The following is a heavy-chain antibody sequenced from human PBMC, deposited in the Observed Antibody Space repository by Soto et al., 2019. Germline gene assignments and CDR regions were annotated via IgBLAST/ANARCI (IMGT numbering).Heavy chain of an antibody. J-gene: IGHJ3*02. V-gene: IGHV5-51*01. Sequence: GESLKISCKGSGYSFTSYWIGWVRQMPGKGLEWMGIIYPGDSDTRYSPSFQGQVTISADKSISTAYLQWSSLKASDTAMYYCARPDYDSSGYGAFDIWGQGTMVTVSS. CDR2: IYPGDSDT. CDR1: GYSFTSYW. CDR3: ARPDYDSSGYGAFDI. D-gene: IGHD3-22*01.